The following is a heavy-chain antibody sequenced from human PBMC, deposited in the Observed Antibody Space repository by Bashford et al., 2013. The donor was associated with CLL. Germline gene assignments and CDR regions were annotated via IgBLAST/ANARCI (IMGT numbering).Heavy chain of an antibody. V-gene: IGHV1-69*13. D-gene: IGHD2-2*01. Sequence: PSVKGSPLQGLPGGTFSSYAISWGATGPWTRGFEWMGRGSSLSLGTANYAQKFQGRVTITADESTSTAYMELSSLRSEDTAVYYCARFAEVVGIRSLSVSRPLLDYWAREPWSPRLL. CDR3: ARFAEVVGIRSLSVSRPLLDY. J-gene: IGHJ4*02. CDR1: GGTFSSYA. CDR2: SSLSLGTA.